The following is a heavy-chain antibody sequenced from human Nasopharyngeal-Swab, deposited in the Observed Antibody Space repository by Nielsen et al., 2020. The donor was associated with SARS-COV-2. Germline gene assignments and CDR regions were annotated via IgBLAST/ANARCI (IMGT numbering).Heavy chain of an antibody. J-gene: IGHJ4*02. CDR3: AKQSWGYSYGYYFDY. Sequence: VRQMPGKGLEWVAVIWYDGSNKYYADSVKGRFTISRDNSKNTLCLQMNSLRAEDTAVYYCAKQSWGYSYGYYFDYWGQGTLVTVSS. V-gene: IGHV3-33*06. CDR2: IWYDGSNK. D-gene: IGHD5-18*01.